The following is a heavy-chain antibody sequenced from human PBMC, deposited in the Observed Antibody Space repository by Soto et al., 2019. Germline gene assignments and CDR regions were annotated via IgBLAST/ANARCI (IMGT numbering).Heavy chain of an antibody. CDR2: VYYDGDA. Sequence: LQESGPGLVKTSETVSLTCSASGGSIRSMKYYWGWVRQPPGKGLEWVGSVYYDGDAYYSPTLRSRASISVDTSKNQFSLRLTSVTPKDTAVYYCARIAFYNGSSRSDLWGQASLVTVS. V-gene: IGHV4-39*01. CDR1: GGSIRSMKYY. D-gene: IGHD1-1*01. J-gene: IGHJ4*02. CDR3: ARIAFYNGSSRSDL.